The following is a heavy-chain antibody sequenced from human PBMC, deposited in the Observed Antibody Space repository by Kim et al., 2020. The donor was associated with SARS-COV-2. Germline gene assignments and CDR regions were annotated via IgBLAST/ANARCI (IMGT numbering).Heavy chain of an antibody. J-gene: IGHJ4*02. CDR1: GFTFSSYS. CDR2: ISSSSSYI. V-gene: IGHV3-21*01. D-gene: IGHD2-2*02. CDR3: ARNGPCSSTSCYIDY. Sequence: GGSLRLSCAASGFTFSSYSMNWVRQAPGKGLEWVSSISSSSSYIYYADSVKGRFTISRDNAKNSLYLQMNSLRAEATAVYYCARNGPCSSTSCYIDYWGQGTLVTVSS.